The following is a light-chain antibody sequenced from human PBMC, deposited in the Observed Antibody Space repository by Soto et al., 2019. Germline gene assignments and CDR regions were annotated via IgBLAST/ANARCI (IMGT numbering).Light chain of an antibody. CDR2: DVF. V-gene: IGKV3-20*01. CDR1: QRIISSY. J-gene: IGKJ1*01. CDR3: QQYDTSSWT. Sequence: EIVLTQSPGTLSLSPGERATLSCRASQRIISSYLAWYRQKPGQAPRLLIYDVFNRAPGIPDRFSGSGSGTDFTLTISRLETEDFAVYYCQQYDTSSWTFGQGTEVEIK.